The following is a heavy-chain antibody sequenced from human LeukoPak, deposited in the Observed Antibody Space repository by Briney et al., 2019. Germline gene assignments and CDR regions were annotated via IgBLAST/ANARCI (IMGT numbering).Heavy chain of an antibody. J-gene: IGHJ4*02. D-gene: IGHD4-23*01. CDR2: INPTSSSI. Sequence: GGSLRLSCAGSGFTFSDYSINWVRQAPGKGLEWVSSINPTSSSIYYADAVRGRFTISRDNAKNSLYLQMNSLRAEDTAVYYCARGATVVTPDFDYWGQGTLVTVSS. CDR1: GFTFSDYS. CDR3: ARGATVVTPDFDY. V-gene: IGHV3-21*01.